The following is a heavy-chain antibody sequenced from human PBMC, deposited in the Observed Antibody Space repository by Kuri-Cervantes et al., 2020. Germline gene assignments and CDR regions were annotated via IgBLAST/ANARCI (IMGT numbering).Heavy chain of an antibody. D-gene: IGHD3-10*01. Sequence: ASVKVSCKASGYTFTSYYMHWVRQAPGQGLEWMGIINPSGGSTSYAQEFQGRVTMTRDTSTSTVYMELSSLRSEDTAVYYCARDWVTMVRGVRGYYGMDVWGQGTTVTVSS. CDR1: GYTFTSYY. V-gene: IGHV1-46*01. J-gene: IGHJ6*02. CDR3: ARDWVTMVRGVRGYYGMDV. CDR2: INPSGGST.